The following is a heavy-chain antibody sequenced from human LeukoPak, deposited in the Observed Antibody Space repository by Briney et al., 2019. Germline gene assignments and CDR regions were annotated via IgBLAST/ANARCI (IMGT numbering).Heavy chain of an antibody. J-gene: IGHJ4*02. D-gene: IGHD6-13*01. CDR2: IYYSGCT. V-gene: IGHV4-59*01. Sequence: SETLSLTCTVSGGSISSYYWSWIRQPPGKGLEWIGYIYYSGCTNYNPSLKSRVTISVDTSKNQFSLKLSSVTAADTAVYYCARESYSTVDYWGQGTLVTVSS. CDR1: GGSISSYY. CDR3: ARESYSTVDY.